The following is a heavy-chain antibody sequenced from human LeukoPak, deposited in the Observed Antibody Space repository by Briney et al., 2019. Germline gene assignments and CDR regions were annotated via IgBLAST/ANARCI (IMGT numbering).Heavy chain of an antibody. V-gene: IGHV4-59*01. D-gene: IGHD3-3*01. CDR3: ARMYYDFWSGPLGYYYGMDV. Sequence: PSETLSLTCTVSGGSISSYYWRWIRQPPGKGLEWIGYIYYSGSTNYNPSLKSRVTISVDTSKNQFSLKLSSVTAADTAVYYCARMYYDFWSGPLGYYYGMDVWGQGTTVTVSS. CDR1: GGSISSYY. J-gene: IGHJ6*02. CDR2: IYYSGST.